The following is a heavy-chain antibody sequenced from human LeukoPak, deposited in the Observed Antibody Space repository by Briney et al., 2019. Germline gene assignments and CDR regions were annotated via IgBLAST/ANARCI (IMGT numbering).Heavy chain of an antibody. J-gene: IGHJ4*02. CDR2: ISSSGSTI. V-gene: IGHV3-11*01. D-gene: IGHD3-10*01. CDR3: ASGITMVRGVISPHFDY. Sequence: PGGSLRLSCAASGFTFSDYYMSWIRQAPGKGLEWVSYISSSGSTIYYADSVKGRFTISRDNAKNSLYLQMNSLRAEDTAVYYCASGITMVRGVISPHFDYWGQGTLVTVSS. CDR1: GFTFSDYY.